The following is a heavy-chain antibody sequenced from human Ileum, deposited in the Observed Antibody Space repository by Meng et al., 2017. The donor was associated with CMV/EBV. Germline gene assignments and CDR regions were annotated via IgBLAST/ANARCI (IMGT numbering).Heavy chain of an antibody. CDR3: VRDFGSGSYYRWNYFDY. J-gene: IGHJ4*02. CDR2: ISWNSHSI. Sequence: SLKISCVASGFTYDNYGLHWVRQAPGKGLEWVSSISWNSHSIVYADSVKGRFTISRDNAQNSMYLQMNSLRTEDTAVYYCVRDFGSGSYYRWNYFDYWGQGTLVTVSS. V-gene: IGHV3-9*01. CDR1: GFTYDNYG. D-gene: IGHD3-10*01.